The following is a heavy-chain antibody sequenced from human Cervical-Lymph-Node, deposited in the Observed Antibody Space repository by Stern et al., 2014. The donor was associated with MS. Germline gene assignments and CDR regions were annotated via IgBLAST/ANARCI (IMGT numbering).Heavy chain of an antibody. J-gene: IGHJ4*02. CDR3: ARDERRLFDS. Sequence: VQLVQSGGGLVQPGGSLRLSCAASGFTFSSYWMHWVRQAPGKGLVWVSRITGDGSSTSTAESGKGRFYISRDNTKNTLYLQMNSLRAEDTAVYFCARDERRLFDSWGQGTLVTISS. CDR2: ITGDGSST. CDR1: GFTFSSYW. V-gene: IGHV3-74*01.